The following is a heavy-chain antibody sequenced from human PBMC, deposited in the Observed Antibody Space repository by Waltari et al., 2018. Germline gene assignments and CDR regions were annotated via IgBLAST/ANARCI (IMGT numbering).Heavy chain of an antibody. CDR3: AKDGRLRYLKQLVPDY. CDR1: PLTFSSYA. V-gene: IGHV3-23*04. CDR2: ISGSGGST. J-gene: IGHJ4*02. D-gene: IGHD6-6*01. Sequence: EVQLVESGGGLVQPGGSLRLACAASPLTFSSYAMSWVRPAPGKGLEWVSVISGSGGSTYYADSVKGRFTISRDNSKNTLYLQMNSLRAEDTAVYYCAKDGRLRYLKQLVPDYWGQGTLVTVSS.